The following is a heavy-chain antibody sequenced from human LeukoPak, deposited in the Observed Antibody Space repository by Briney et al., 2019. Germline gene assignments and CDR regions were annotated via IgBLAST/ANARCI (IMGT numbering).Heavy chain of an antibody. J-gene: IGHJ5*02. CDR2: IKQDGSEK. Sequence: GGSLRLSCTASGFTFSNYWMSWVRQAPGKGLEWVANIKQDGSEKNYVDSVKGRFTISRDNAQNSLYLQMNSLRVEDTAVYYCARDRGGTNWFDPWGQGTLVTVSS. V-gene: IGHV3-7*01. CDR1: GFTFSNYW. D-gene: IGHD3-16*01. CDR3: ARDRGGTNWFDP.